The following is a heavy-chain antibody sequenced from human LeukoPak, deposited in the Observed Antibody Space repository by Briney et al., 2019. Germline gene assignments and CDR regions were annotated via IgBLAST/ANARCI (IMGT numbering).Heavy chain of an antibody. J-gene: IGHJ4*02. CDR2: ISAYNGNT. CDR3: ARDGPFDY. V-gene: IGHV1-18*01. Sequence: KXXXXTFXXYGIXWVXQAPGQGLEWMGWISAYNGNTNYAQKLQGRVTMTTDTSTSTAYMELRSLRSDDTAVYYCARDGPFDYWGQGTLVTVSS. CDR1: XXTFXXYG.